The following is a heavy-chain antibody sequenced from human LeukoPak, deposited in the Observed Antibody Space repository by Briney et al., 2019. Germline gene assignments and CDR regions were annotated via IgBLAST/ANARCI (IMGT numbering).Heavy chain of an antibody. CDR1: GYRFTNYW. V-gene: IGHV5-51*01. Sequence: GESLKISCKGFGYRFTNYWIGWVRQMPGKGLEWMGIIYPGDSDTRYSPSFQGQVTISADRSINTAYLQWSSLKASDTAMYYCVLAGSGSYYFDYWGQGILVTVSS. CDR3: VLAGSGSYYFDY. CDR2: IYPGDSDT. D-gene: IGHD3-10*01. J-gene: IGHJ4*02.